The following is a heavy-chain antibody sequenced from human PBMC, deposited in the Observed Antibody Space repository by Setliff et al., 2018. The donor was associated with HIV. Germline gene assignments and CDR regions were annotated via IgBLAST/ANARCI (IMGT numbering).Heavy chain of an antibody. CDR1: GYSFSNYG. Sequence: ASVKVSCTASGYSFSNYGLTWVRQAPGQGLEWMGWISTYSGDTSYAQNLQGRVTMTTDTSPTTGYMELRSLRSDATAVYYFARVKNIAVVILDAFDIWGQGTVVTVSS. J-gene: IGHJ3*02. CDR3: ARVKNIAVVILDAFDI. D-gene: IGHD6-19*01. V-gene: IGHV1-18*01. CDR2: ISTYSGDT.